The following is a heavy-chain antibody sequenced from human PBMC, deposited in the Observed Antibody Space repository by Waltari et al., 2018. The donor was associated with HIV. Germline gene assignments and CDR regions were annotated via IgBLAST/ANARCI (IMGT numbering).Heavy chain of an antibody. CDR3: VRQPLRHDL. Sequence: EVKLVESGGGAVQTGGSLRVSCEGYGFTFSSHDMDWVRETPGKGLDGVAQISYDAREEFHGDFVMGRFVVSIDNARNSIFLQMNSLRDDDTGVYFCVRQPLRHDL. CDR1: GFTFSSHD. J-gene: IGHJ2*01. CDR2: ISYDAREE. V-gene: IGHV3-7*01.